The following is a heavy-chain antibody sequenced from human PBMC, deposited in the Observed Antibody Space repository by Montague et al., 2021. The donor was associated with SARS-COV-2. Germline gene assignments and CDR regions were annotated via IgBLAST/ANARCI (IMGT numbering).Heavy chain of an antibody. D-gene: IGHD1-26*01. J-gene: IGHJ4*02. Sequence: SLRLSCAASGFTFSSYWMHWVRQAPGKGLVWLSRISTDGSTTSYADSVKGRFTISRDNAKNTLYPQMNSLRAEDTAVYYCARVLGVGAPGYFDYWGQGTLVTVSS. CDR2: ISTDGSTT. V-gene: IGHV3-74*01. CDR3: ARVLGVGAPGYFDY. CDR1: GFTFSSYW.